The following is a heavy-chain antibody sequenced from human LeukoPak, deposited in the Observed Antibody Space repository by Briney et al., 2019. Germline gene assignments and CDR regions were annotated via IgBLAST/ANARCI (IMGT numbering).Heavy chain of an antibody. CDR2: IYYSGST. Sequence: SETLSLTCTVSGGSISSYYWSWIRQPPGKGLEWIGYIYYSGSTNYNPSLKSRVTISVDTSKNQFSLKLRSVTAADTAVYYCARDRSGYSGYVAGDDAFDIWGQGTMVTVSS. V-gene: IGHV4-59*01. J-gene: IGHJ3*02. CDR3: ARDRSGYSGYVAGDDAFDI. CDR1: GGSISSYY. D-gene: IGHD5-12*01.